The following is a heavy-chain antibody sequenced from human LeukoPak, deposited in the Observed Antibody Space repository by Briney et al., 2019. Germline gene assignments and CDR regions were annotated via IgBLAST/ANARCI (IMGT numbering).Heavy chain of an antibody. CDR2: INPNSGNT. J-gene: IGHJ6*04. D-gene: IGHD3-10*01. Sequence: ASVKVSCKASGYTFTSYHLHWVRQAPGQGLEWMGWINPNSGNTGYAQKFQGRVTMTRNTSISTAYMELSSLRSEDTAVYYCARGILWFGDDVWGKGTTVTISS. CDR3: ARGILWFGDDV. V-gene: IGHV1-8*02. CDR1: GYTFTSYH.